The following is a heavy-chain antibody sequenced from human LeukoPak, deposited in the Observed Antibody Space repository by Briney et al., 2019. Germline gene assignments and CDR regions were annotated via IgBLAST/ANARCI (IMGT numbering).Heavy chain of an antibody. CDR3: ARAPSIDAHRFDN. D-gene: IGHD6-6*01. J-gene: IGHJ5*02. CDR1: GGTFSSYA. Sequence: GASVKVSCKASGGTFSSYAISRVRQAPGQGLRWLERIIPILGIANYAQKFQGRVTITADKSTSTAYMELSSLRSEDTAVYYCARAPSIDAHRFDNWGRGTLVSVSS. V-gene: IGHV1-69*04. CDR2: IIPILGIA.